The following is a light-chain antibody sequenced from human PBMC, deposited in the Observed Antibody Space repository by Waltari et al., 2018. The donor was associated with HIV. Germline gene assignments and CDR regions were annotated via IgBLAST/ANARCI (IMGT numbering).Light chain of an antibody. CDR1: HNVGTW. CDR3: QQYSSLPIT. Sequence: DTPMTQSPSTLSASIRDRVSITCRASHNVGTWLAWYQQKPVKAPSLLISKTSTLESGVPTNFSGSGSGTYFTLTISALRPDDFASYFGQQYSSLPITFGQGTKL. J-gene: IGKJ2*01. CDR2: KTS. V-gene: IGKV1-5*03.